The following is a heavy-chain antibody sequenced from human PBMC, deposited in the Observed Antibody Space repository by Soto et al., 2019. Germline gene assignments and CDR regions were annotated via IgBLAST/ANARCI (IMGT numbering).Heavy chain of an antibody. V-gene: IGHV3-23*01. D-gene: IGHD3-3*01. CDR1: GFTFSSYA. J-gene: IGHJ4*02. Sequence: GGSLRLSCAASGFTFSSYAMSWVRQAPGKGLEWVSVISGSGGSTYYADSVKGRFTISRDNSKNTLYLQMNSLRAEDTAVYYCAKEISTYYDFWSGRPFDYWGQGTLVTVSS. CDR3: AKEISTYYDFWSGRPFDY. CDR2: ISGSGGST.